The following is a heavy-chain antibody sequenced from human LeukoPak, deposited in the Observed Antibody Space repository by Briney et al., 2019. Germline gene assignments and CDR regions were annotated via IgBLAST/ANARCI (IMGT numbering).Heavy chain of an antibody. Sequence: PGGSLRLSCAASGFTFSSYAMSWVRQAPGKGLEWVSAISGSGGSTYYADSVKGRFTISRDNYKNTLYLQMNSLRAEDTAVYYCAKGRLRYFDWFAYWGQGTLVTVSS. CDR1: GFTFSSYA. J-gene: IGHJ4*02. CDR3: AKGRLRYFDWFAY. D-gene: IGHD3-9*01. V-gene: IGHV3-23*01. CDR2: ISGSGGST.